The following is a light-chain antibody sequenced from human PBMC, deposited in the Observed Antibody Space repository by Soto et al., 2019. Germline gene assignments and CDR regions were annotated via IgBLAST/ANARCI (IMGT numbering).Light chain of an antibody. J-gene: IGKJ1*01. Sequence: IEVTQSPSSLAASLGDRVTITCRASQTIGTYVNWYRQKSGAAPELLIYDASTLQSRVPSRFRAVDSGTDFTLTISSLKLDDFATYYCQQRYNTPLTFGQGTKVDIK. CDR1: QTIGTY. V-gene: IGKV1-39*01. CDR2: DAS. CDR3: QQRYNTPLT.